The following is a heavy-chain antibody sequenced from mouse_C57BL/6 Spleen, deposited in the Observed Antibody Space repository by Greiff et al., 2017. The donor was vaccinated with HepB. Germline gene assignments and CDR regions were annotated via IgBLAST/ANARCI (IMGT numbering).Heavy chain of an antibody. CDR1: GFTFTDYY. V-gene: IGHV7-3*01. CDR2: IRNKANGYTP. CDR3: ARCYSSGGYAMDY. Sequence: EVQLVESGGGLVQPGGSLSLSCAASGFTFTDYYMSWVRQPPGKALEWLGFIRNKANGYTPEYSASVKGRFTISRDNSQSILYLQLNALRAEDSATYYCARCYSSGGYAMDYWGQGTSVTVSS. D-gene: IGHD3-2*02. J-gene: IGHJ4*01.